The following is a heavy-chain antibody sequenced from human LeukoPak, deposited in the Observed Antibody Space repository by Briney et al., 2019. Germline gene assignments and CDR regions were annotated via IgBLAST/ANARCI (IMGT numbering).Heavy chain of an antibody. CDR3: ARRRGGSIEARWSPNTFDI. Sequence: GESLKISREGSVYSFTSYWNGWVRQMPGKGLEWMGLIYPGDSYIKSSPSFQSQGTISPDKSISPAYLQWSSLKASDTAIYYCARRRGGSIEARWSPNTFDIWGQGTMVTVSS. V-gene: IGHV5-51*01. CDR1: VYSFTSYW. J-gene: IGHJ3*02. D-gene: IGHD6-6*01. CDR2: IYPGDSYI.